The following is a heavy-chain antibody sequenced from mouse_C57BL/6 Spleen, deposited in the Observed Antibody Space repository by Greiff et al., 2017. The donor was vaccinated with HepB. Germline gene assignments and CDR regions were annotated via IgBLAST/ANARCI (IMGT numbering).Heavy chain of an antibody. Sequence: QVQLKQPGAELVRPGTSVKLSCKASGYTFTSYWMHWVKQRPGQGLEWIGVIDPSDSYTNYNQKFKGKATLTVDTSSSTAYMQLSSLTSEDSAVYYCARSPHYGSSPYFDYWGQGTTLTVSS. CDR1: GYTFTSYW. CDR2: IDPSDSYT. D-gene: IGHD1-1*01. V-gene: IGHV1-59*01. CDR3: ARSPHYGSSPYFDY. J-gene: IGHJ2*01.